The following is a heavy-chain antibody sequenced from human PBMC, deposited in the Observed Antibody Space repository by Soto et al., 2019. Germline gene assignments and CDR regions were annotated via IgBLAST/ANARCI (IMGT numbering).Heavy chain of an antibody. D-gene: IGHD3-22*01. V-gene: IGHV4-59*01. CDR3: ASLYYYDSSGYYSTPTYYFDY. CDR1: GGSISSYY. J-gene: IGHJ4*02. CDR2: IYYSGST. Sequence: PSETLSLTCTVSGGSISSYYWSWIRQPPGKGLEWIGYIYYSGSTNYNPSLKSRVTISVDTSKNQFSLKLSSVTAADTAAYYCASLYYYDSSGYYSTPTYYFDYWGQGTLVTV.